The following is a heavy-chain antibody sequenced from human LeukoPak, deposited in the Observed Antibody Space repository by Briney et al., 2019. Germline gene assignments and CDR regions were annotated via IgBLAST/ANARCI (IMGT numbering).Heavy chain of an antibody. CDR3: ARDQTMNAFDI. CDR2: VYHSGST. V-gene: IGHV4-4*02. D-gene: IGHD3-22*01. Sequence: SGTLSLTCAVSGGSISSSTNWWSWVRQPPGKGLEWIGEVYHSGSTNYNPSLKSRVTISVDKSKNQFSLKLSSVTAADTAVYYCARDQTMNAFDIWGQGTMVTVSS. CDR1: GGSISSSTNW. J-gene: IGHJ3*02.